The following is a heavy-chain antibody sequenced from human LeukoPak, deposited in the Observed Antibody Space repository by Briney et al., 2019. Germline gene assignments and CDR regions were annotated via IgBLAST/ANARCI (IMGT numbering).Heavy chain of an antibody. CDR3: ARDRGVGADYFDS. Sequence: PVKVSCKASGGTFSSYAISWVRQAPGQGLEWMGRLIPILGLTDYAQRFKGRVTITAAKSTSTAYMELTSLTSEDTATYYCARDRGVGADYFDSWGQGTLVTVSS. D-gene: IGHD1-26*01. V-gene: IGHV1-69*04. J-gene: IGHJ4*02. CDR1: GGTFSSYA. CDR2: LIPILGLT.